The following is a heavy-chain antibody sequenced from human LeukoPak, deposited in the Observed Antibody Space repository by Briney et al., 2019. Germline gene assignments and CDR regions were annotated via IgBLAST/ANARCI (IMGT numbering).Heavy chain of an antibody. CDR2: ISGSGGST. V-gene: IGHV3-23*01. D-gene: IGHD2-15*01. CDR1: GFTFSSYA. CDR3: AKSRGLSSPFDY. Sequence: PGGSLRLSCAASGFTFSSYAMSWVHQAPGKGLEWVSAISGSGGSTYYAASVKGRFAISRDNSKNTLYLQMNSLRAEDTAVYYCAKSRGLSSPFDYWGQGTPVTVSS. J-gene: IGHJ4*02.